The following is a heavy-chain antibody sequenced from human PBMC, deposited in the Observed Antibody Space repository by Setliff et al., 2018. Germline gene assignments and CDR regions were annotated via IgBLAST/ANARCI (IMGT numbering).Heavy chain of an antibody. J-gene: IGHJ3*02. D-gene: IGHD3-22*01. CDR1: GGSFSGYY. CDR3: ARGGYYYDSSGRNIDAFDI. Sequence: KPSETLSLTCAVYGGSFSGYYWSWIRQPPGKGLEWIGETNHSGSTNYNPSLKSRVTISVDTSKNQFSLKLSSVTAADTAVYYCARGGYYYDSSGRNIDAFDIWGQGTMVTVSS. V-gene: IGHV4-34*01. CDR2: TNHSGST.